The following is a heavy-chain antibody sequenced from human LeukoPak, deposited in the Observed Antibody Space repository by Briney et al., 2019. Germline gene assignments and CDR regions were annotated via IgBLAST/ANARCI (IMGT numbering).Heavy chain of an antibody. CDR1: GFTFSSYW. Sequence: PGGSLRLSCAASGFTFSSYWMSWVRQAPGKGLEWVADIKQDGSEKYYVDSVKGRFTISRDNAKNSLYLQMNSLRAEDMALYYCAKGSGEWLIPDPIDYWGQGTLVTVSS. J-gene: IGHJ4*02. D-gene: IGHD6-19*01. CDR2: IKQDGSEK. CDR3: AKGSGEWLIPDPIDY. V-gene: IGHV3-7*03.